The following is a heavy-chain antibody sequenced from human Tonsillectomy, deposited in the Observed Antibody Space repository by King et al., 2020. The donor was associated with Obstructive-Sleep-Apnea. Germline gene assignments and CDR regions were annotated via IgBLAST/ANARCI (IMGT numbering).Heavy chain of an antibody. CDR1: GFTFNSYG. Sequence: VQLVESGGGVVQPGRSLRLSCAASGFTFNSYGMHWVCQAPGKGLDWVATISYDGSDVYYADSVKGRFTISRDNSKNTLYLEMNILRAEDTAVYYCAKDLEQQLAAYYSYGMDVWGQGTRVAVSS. J-gene: IGHJ6*02. CDR3: AKDLEQQLAAYYSYGMDV. CDR2: ISYDGSDV. D-gene: IGHD6-13*01. V-gene: IGHV3-30*18.